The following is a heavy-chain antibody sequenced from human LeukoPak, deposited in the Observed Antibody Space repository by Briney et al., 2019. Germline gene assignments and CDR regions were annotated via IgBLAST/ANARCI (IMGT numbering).Heavy chain of an antibody. D-gene: IGHD6-6*01. J-gene: IGHJ5*02. V-gene: IGHV4-34*01. Sequence: PSETLSLTCAVYGGSFSGYYWSWIRQPPGKGLEWIGEINHSGSTNYNPSLKSRVTISVDTSKNQFSLKLSSVTAVDTAVYYCARVIGIAARLRGWFDPWGQGTLVTVSS. CDR2: INHSGST. CDR1: GGSFSGYY. CDR3: ARVIGIAARLRGWFDP.